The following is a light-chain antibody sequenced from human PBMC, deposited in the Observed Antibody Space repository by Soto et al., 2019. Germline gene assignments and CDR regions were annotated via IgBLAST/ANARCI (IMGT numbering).Light chain of an antibody. J-gene: IGLJ1*01. CDR2: DVT. V-gene: IGLV2-14*03. CDR1: NYDIGGYNY. CDR3: SSYTSRPTLSL. Sequence: QSALTQPASVSGSPGQSITISCSGTNYDIGGYNYVSWYQQHPGKAPKLLIYDVTNRPSGVSNRFSGSKSGSTASLTISGLQAEDEADYYCSSYTSRPTLSLFGSGTKVTVL.